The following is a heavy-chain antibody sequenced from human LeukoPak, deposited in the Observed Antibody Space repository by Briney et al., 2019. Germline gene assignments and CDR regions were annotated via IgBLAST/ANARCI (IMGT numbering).Heavy chain of an antibody. D-gene: IGHD3-3*01. V-gene: IGHV4-39*01. CDR1: GGSISHSSYY. CDR3: ARALFDYYYYYMDV. CDR2: IYYSGST. Sequence: SETLSLTXTVSGGSISHSSYYWGWIRQPPGKGLEWIGSIYYSGSTYYNPSLKSRVTISVDTSKNQFSLKLSSVTAADTAVYYCARALFDYYYYYMDVWGKGTTVTVSS. J-gene: IGHJ6*03.